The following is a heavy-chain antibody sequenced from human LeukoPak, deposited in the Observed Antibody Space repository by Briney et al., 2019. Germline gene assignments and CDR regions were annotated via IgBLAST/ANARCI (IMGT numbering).Heavy chain of an antibody. CDR2: IRSKAYRGTT. V-gene: IGHV3-49*04. CDR1: GFTLGDHA. J-gene: IGHJ6*02. CDR3: ARGPIQLWIHNAMDV. D-gene: IGHD5-18*01. Sequence: PGGSLRLSCTGSGFTLGDHAMSWVRQAPGKGLEWVGFIRSKAYRGTTEYAASVKGRFTISRDDSASTAYLQMNSLRTEDTAVYYCARGPIQLWIHNAMDVWGQGTTVTVSS.